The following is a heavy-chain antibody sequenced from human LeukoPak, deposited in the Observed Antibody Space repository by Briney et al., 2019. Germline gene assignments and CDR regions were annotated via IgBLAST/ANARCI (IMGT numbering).Heavy chain of an antibody. Sequence: GGSLRLSCAASGFTFSTYDMHWVRQVTGKGLEWVSAIGTAGDTYYTDSVKGRFTISRDNAKNSLYLQMTSLSAGDTAVYYCVRERLGAKKRVVNYDFDLWGHGNLVTVSS. D-gene: IGHD3-16*01. J-gene: IGHJ2*01. V-gene: IGHV3-13*01. CDR3: VRERLGAKKRVVNYDFDL. CDR1: GFTFSTYD. CDR2: IGTAGDT.